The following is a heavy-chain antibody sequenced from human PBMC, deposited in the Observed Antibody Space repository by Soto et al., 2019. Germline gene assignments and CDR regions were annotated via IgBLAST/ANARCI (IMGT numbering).Heavy chain of an antibody. CDR2: INHSGST. D-gene: IGHD2-2*01. CDR3: ARRVVVPAAMLDWFDP. CDR1: GGSFSGYY. V-gene: IGHV4-34*01. J-gene: IGHJ5*02. Sequence: QVQLQQWGAGLLKPSETLSLTCAVYGGSFSGYYWSWIRQPPGKGLEWIGEINHSGSTNYNPSLKSRVTISVDTSKNQFSLKLSSVTAAATAVYYCARRVVVPAAMLDWFDPWGQGTLVTVSS.